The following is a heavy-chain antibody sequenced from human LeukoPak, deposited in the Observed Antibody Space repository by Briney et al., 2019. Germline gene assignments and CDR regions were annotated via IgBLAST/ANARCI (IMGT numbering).Heavy chain of an antibody. D-gene: IGHD2-2*01. V-gene: IGHV3-74*01. J-gene: IGHJ5*02. CDR2: INSDGSST. CDR3: ARGGYCSSTSCSKDWFDP. CDR1: GFTFSSYW. Sequence: GGSLRLSCAASGFTFSSYWMHWVRQAPGKGLVWGSRINSDGSSTSYADSVKGRFTISRDNAKNTLYLQMNSLRAEDTAVYYCARGGYCSSTSCSKDWFDPWGQGTLVTVSS.